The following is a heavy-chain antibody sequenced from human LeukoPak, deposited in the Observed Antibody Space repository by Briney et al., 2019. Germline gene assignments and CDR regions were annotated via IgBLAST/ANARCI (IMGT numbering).Heavy chain of an antibody. CDR1: GFTFDDYG. Sequence: GGSLRLSCAASGFTFDDYGMSWVRQAPGKGLEWVSVIYSGGSTYYADSVKGRFTISRDNSKNTLYLQMNSLRAEDTAVYYCARGSSSWRDILFDPWGQGTLVTVSS. V-gene: IGHV3-66*01. J-gene: IGHJ5*02. CDR3: ARGSSSWRDILFDP. D-gene: IGHD6-13*01. CDR2: IYSGGST.